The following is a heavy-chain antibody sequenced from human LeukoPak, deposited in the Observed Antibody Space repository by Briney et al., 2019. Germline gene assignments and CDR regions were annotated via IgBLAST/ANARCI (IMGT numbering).Heavy chain of an antibody. J-gene: IGHJ3*02. D-gene: IGHD2-2*02. V-gene: IGHV3-7*01. Sequence: PGGSLRLSCSASGFTFSYYWMSWVRQAPGKGLEWVANIKQDGSEKFYVDSLKGRFTISRDNAKNSLYLQMNSLKAEDTAVYYCARGRRGYCSSTSCYKLGAFDIWGQGTMVTVSS. CDR2: IKQDGSEK. CDR1: GFTFSYYW. CDR3: ARGRRGYCSSTSCYKLGAFDI.